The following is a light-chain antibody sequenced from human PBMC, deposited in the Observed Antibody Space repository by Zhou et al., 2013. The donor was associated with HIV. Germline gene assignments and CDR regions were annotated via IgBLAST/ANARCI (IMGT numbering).Light chain of an antibody. CDR1: RSISFY. J-gene: IGKJ5*01. V-gene: IGKV1-39*01. CDR3: QQSYSTPSIT. CDR2: AAS. Sequence: DIQMTQSPSSLSASVGDRVTITCRASRSISFYLNWYQQKPGIAPKLLIYAASSLQSGVPSRFAGSGSGTDFTLTISSLQPEDFATYYCQQSYSTPSITFGQGTRLEIK.